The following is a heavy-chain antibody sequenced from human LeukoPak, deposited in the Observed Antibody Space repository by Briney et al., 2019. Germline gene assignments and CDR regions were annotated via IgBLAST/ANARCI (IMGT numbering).Heavy chain of an antibody. CDR2: IRYDGSHK. D-gene: IGHD6-19*01. CDR1: GFTFSSHG. CDR3: AKALGLLVQWHLDY. Sequence: PGGSLRLSCAASGFTFSSHGMHWVRQAPGKGLEWVAFIRYDGSHKYYGDSVKGRFTISRDNSKNTLCLQMNSLRAEDTAVYYCAKALGLLVQWHLDYWGQGTLVTVSS. J-gene: IGHJ4*02. V-gene: IGHV3-30*02.